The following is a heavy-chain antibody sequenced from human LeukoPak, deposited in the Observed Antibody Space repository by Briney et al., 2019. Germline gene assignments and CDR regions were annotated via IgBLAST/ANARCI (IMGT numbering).Heavy chain of an antibody. Sequence: PSETLSLTCAVSGGSISGYWWTWVRQPPGKGLEWIGETKYSGTTNYNPTLKSRVTILVDQSKNQFSLKLSSVTAADTAVYYCARRGDTMIVVANPAFDIWGQGTMVTVSS. V-gene: IGHV4-4*02. CDR1: GGSISGYW. CDR3: ARRGDTMIVVANPAFDI. J-gene: IGHJ3*02. CDR2: TKYSGTT. D-gene: IGHD3-22*01.